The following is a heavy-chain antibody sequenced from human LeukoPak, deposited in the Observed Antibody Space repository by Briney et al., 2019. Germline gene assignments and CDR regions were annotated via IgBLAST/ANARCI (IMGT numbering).Heavy chain of an antibody. Sequence: KPGGSLRLSCVASGFTFSSYSMNWVRQAPGKGLEWVSSITSTSGYTYYADSVKGRFTISRDNAKNSLYLQMNSLRAEDTAVYYCARDRWDTMVRGIVDYWGQGTLVTVSS. CDR1: GFTFSSYS. V-gene: IGHV3-21*01. CDR2: ITSTSGYT. CDR3: ARDRWDTMVRGIVDY. D-gene: IGHD3-10*01. J-gene: IGHJ4*02.